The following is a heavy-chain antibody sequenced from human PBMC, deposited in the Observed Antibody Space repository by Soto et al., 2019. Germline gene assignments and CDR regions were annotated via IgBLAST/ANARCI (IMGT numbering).Heavy chain of an antibody. Sequence: QVQLQESGPGLVKPSQALSLTCTVSGGSISSGGYYWSWIRQHPGKGLEWIGYIYYSGSTYYNPSLKSRVTISVDTSKNQFSLKLSSVTAADTAVYYCARNLMGAVPAAIYFDYWGQGTLVTVSS. CDR1: GGSISSGGYY. J-gene: IGHJ4*02. V-gene: IGHV4-31*03. CDR2: IYYSGST. D-gene: IGHD2-2*01. CDR3: ARNLMGAVPAAIYFDY.